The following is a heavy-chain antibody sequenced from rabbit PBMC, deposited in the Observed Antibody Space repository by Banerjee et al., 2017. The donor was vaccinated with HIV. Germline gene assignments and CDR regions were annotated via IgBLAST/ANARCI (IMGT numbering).Heavy chain of an antibody. Sequence: QEQLEESGGDLVKPEGSLTLTCTASGFSFSSRYWICWVRQAPGKGLEWIGCIYTSSSGSTYYASWAKGRFTVPKASSTTVTLQMTSLTAADTATYFCARAYGGDAGAGPSWLWGPGTLVTVS. V-gene: IGHV1S45*01. D-gene: IGHD8-1*01. J-gene: IGHJ4*01. CDR1: GFSFSSRYW. CDR2: IYTSSSGST. CDR3: ARAYGGDAGAGPSWL.